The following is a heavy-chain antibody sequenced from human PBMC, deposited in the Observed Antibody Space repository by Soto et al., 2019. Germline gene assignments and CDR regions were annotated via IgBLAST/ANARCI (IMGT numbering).Heavy chain of an antibody. CDR2: IYYSGSN. J-gene: IGHJ3*02. CDR3: EREATVGADAFDI. D-gene: IGHD4-4*01. CDR1: GGSVSSGSYY. Sequence: SETLSLTCTVSGGSVSSGSYYWSWIRPPPGKGLEWIGDIYYSGSNNYNPSLKSRVNISVDTSKNQFYLKLSSVTAADTAVYYCEREATVGADAFDIWGQGTMVTVSS. V-gene: IGHV4-61*01.